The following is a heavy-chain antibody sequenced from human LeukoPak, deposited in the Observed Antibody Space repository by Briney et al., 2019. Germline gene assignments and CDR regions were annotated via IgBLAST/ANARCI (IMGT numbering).Heavy chain of an antibody. CDR1: GGTFSSYA. CDR2: IIPILGIA. D-gene: IGHD1-26*01. V-gene: IGHV1-69*04. CDR3: ATTPAGSYYYFDY. Sequence: GASVKVSCKASGGTFSSYAISWVRQAPGQGPEWMGRIIPILGIANYAQKFQGRVTITADKSTSTAYMELSSLRSEDTAVYYCATTPAGSYYYFDYWGQGTLVTVSS. J-gene: IGHJ4*02.